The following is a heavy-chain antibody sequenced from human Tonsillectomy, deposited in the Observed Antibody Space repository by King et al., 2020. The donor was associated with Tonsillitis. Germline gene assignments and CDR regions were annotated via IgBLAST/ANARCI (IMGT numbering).Heavy chain of an antibody. CDR1: GGSFSGYY. V-gene: IGHV4-34*01. Sequence: VQLQQWGAGLLKPSETLSLTCAVYGGSFSGYYWSWIRQPPGKGLEWIGEINQSGGTNYNPSLKSRVTISVDTSNSQFSLKLSSVTAADTALYYCARGVAAVATNFDYWGQGTLVTVSS. J-gene: IGHJ4*02. CDR3: ARGVAAVATNFDY. D-gene: IGHD6-19*01. CDR2: INQSGGT.